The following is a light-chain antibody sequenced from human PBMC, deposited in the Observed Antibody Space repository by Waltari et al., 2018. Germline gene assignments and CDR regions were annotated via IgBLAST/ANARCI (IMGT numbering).Light chain of an antibody. CDR3: QQANTFPFT. V-gene: IGKV1-12*01. CDR1: QDISSW. CDR2: GAS. Sequence: DMQMTQSPFSVSASVGDRVTITCRASQDISSWLAWYQQKPGKAPKLLIYGASSLQSGVPSRFSGSGFGTDFTLTISSLQPEDFATYYCQQANTFPFTFGPGTKVDIK. J-gene: IGKJ3*01.